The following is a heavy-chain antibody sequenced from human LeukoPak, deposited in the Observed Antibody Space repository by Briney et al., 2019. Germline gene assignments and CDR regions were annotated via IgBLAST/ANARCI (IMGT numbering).Heavy chain of an antibody. Sequence: GGALRLSCAASGFTLRVYGFHCVRDARGKGLEGGTFIRYDGSNKYYADSVKGRFNTSRDNYKNTLNLQMNSLTVEDTAIYYCAKIALDGYDIWGQGTMVTVSS. CDR3: AKIALDGYDI. CDR2: IRYDGSNK. CDR1: GFTLRVYG. D-gene: IGHD3-22*01. J-gene: IGHJ3*02. V-gene: IGHV3-30*02.